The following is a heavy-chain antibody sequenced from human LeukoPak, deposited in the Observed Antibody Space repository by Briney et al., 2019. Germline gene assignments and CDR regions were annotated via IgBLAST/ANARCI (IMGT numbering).Heavy chain of an antibody. CDR1: GASFSDHN. CDR3: LYSYFNTGTLFAH. CDR2: INYSGCT. V-gene: IGHV4-34*01. J-gene: IGHJ4*02. D-gene: IGHD3-3*01. Sequence: KASQTLSLTCAVYGASFSDHNWVWIRQPPGKGLEWIGVINYSGCTNYNPSLKSRVTISIDTSKTQFSLKLSSVTAADTAVYFCLYSYFNTGTLFAHWGQGTLVTVSS.